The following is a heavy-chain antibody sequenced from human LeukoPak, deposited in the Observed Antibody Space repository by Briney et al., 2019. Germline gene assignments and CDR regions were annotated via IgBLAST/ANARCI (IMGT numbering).Heavy chain of an antibody. CDR2: IYYSGST. J-gene: IGHJ4*02. D-gene: IGHD1-26*01. CDR1: GGSISSCSYY. CDR3: ARIVGASDY. V-gene: IGHV4-39*01. Sequence: SQTLSLTCTVSGGSISSCSYYWGWIRQPPAKGLELIGSIYYSGSTSYNPSLKGRVTISVDTSKNQFALKLSSVTAADTAVYYCARIVGASDYWGQGTLVTVSS.